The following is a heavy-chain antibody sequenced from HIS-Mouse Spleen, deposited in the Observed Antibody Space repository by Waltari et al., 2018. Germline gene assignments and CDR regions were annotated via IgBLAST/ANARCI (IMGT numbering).Heavy chain of an antibody. D-gene: IGHD6-13*01. CDR1: GGSISSSSYY. J-gene: IGHJ2*01. Sequence: QLQLQESGPGLVKPSETLSLTCTAPGGSISSSSYYWGRVRQPPGKGLEWIGSIYYSGSTYYNPSLNSRVTISVDTSKNQFSLKLSSVTAADTAVYYCAREIPYSSSWYDWYFDLWGRGTLVTVSS. V-gene: IGHV4-39*07. CDR2: IYYSGST. CDR3: AREIPYSSSWYDWYFDL.